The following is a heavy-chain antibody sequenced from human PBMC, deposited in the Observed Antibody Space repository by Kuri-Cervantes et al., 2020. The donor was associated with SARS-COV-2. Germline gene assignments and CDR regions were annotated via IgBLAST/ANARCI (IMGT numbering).Heavy chain of an antibody. J-gene: IGHJ4*02. CDR3: ANWGSGGFLVPLDY. CDR2: ISGSGSYI. V-gene: IGHV3-21*01. Sequence: GGSLRLSCAASGFSLSRYTMNWVRQAPGKALEWVSSISGSGSYIYYADSVKGRFTISRDNSKNTLYLQMNSLRAEDTAVYYCANWGSGGFLVPLDYWGQGTLVTVSS. D-gene: IGHD7-27*01. CDR1: GFSLSRYT.